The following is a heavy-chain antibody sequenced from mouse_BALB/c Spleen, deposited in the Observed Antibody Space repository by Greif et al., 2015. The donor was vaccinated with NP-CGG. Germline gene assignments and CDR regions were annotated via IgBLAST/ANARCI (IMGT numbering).Heavy chain of an antibody. CDR3: AREGYGRFDY. CDR1: GFNIKDYY. V-gene: IGHV14-1*02. Sequence: EVQLQQSGAELVRPGALVKLSCKASGFNIKDYYMHWVKQRPEQGLEWIGWIDPENGNTIYDPKFQGKASITADTSSNTAYLQLSSLTPEDTAVYYCAREGYGRFDYWGQGTTLTVSS. CDR2: IDPENGNT. J-gene: IGHJ2*01. D-gene: IGHD1-1*01.